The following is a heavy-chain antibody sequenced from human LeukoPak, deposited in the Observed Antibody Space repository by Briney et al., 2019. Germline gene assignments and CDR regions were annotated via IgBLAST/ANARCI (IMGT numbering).Heavy chain of an antibody. CDR2: IYYSGST. V-gene: IGHV4-59*01. J-gene: IGHJ4*02. CDR3: ARRAPPHFDFDY. CDR1: GGSISSYY. Sequence: SETLSLTCTVSGGSISSYYWSWIRQPPGKGLEWIGYIYYSGSTNYNPSLKSRVTIAVDASKNQFSLKLSSVTAADTAVYYCARRAPPHFDFDYWGQGTLVTVSS. D-gene: IGHD4/OR15-4a*01.